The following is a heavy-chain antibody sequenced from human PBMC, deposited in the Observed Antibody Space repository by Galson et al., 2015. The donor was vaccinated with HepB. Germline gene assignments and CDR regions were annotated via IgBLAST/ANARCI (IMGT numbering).Heavy chain of an antibody. J-gene: IGHJ6*02. CDR2: MNPNSGNT. D-gene: IGHD6-13*01. Sequence: SVKVSCKASGYTFTSYDINWVRQATGQGLEWMGWMNPNSGNTGYAQKFQGRVTMTRSTSISTAYMELSSLRSEDTAVYYCARGSSSWTGYYYYGMDVWGQGTTVTVSS. CDR3: ARGSSSWTGYYYYGMDV. V-gene: IGHV1-8*01. CDR1: GYTFTSYD.